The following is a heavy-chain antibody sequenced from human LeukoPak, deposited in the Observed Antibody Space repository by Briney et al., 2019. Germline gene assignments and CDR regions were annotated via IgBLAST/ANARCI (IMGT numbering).Heavy chain of an antibody. Sequence: SETLFLTCTVSGGSISSYYWSWIRQPAGKGLEWIGRIYISGSTNYNPSLKSRVTMSVDTSKNQFSLKLSSVTAADTAVYYCARDLGGHCSGGSCYQSWFDPWGQGTLVTVSS. CDR2: IYISGST. CDR3: ARDLGGHCSGGSCYQSWFDP. V-gene: IGHV4-4*07. D-gene: IGHD2-15*01. CDR1: GGSISSYY. J-gene: IGHJ5*02.